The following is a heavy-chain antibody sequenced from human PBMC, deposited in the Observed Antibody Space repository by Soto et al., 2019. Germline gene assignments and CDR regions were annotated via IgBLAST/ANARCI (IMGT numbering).Heavy chain of an antibody. V-gene: IGHV3-48*02. D-gene: IGHD5-18*01. CDR1: GFTFSIYS. CDR3: ARVVGRSYGYGASDY. Sequence: GGSLRLSCAASGFTFSIYSMNWVRQAPGKGLEWISSISSSSSALYYADSVKGRVTISRDNAKNALYLQMNSLRDEDTAVYYCARVVGRSYGYGASDYWGQGTLVTVSS. J-gene: IGHJ4*02. CDR2: ISSSSSAL.